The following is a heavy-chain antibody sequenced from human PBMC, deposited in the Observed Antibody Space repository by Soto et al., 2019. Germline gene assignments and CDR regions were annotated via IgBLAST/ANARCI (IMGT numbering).Heavy chain of an antibody. Sequence: PSETLSLTCALSGGSFSGHYWSWIRQPPGKGLEWLAEIDDFGRTNYTPSLKSRVNISLDASKNQFSLKLSSVTAADTAVYYCARNVCSGGSCYPNWFDPWGQGTLVTVSS. CDR3: ARNVCSGGSCYPNWFDP. J-gene: IGHJ5*02. D-gene: IGHD2-15*01. CDR2: IDDFGRT. V-gene: IGHV4-34*01. CDR1: GGSFSGHY.